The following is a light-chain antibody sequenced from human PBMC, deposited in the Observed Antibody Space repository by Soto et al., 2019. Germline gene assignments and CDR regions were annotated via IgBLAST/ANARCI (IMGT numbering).Light chain of an antibody. J-gene: IGKJ4*01. CDR2: GAS. V-gene: IGKV3-15*01. Sequence: EIVMTQSPATLSVSPGERATLSCRASQSVSGNLAWYQQTPGQAPRLLIYGASTRATGVPARFSGSGSGTEITLTISSLQSEDFALYHCQQYHNWPPFTFGGGKKVEI. CDR1: QSVSGN. CDR3: QQYHNWPPFT.